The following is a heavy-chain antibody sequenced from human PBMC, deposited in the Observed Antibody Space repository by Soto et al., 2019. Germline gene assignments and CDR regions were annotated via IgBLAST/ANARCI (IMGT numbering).Heavy chain of an antibody. D-gene: IGHD2-2*01. Sequence: GGSLRLSCAASGFTFSSYWMSWVRQAPGKGLEWVANIKQDGSEKYYVDSVKGRFTISRDNAKNSLYLQMNSLRAEDTAVYYCARGRYCSSTSCPYDAFDIWGQGTMVTVSS. V-gene: IGHV3-7*01. CDR3: ARGRYCSSTSCPYDAFDI. CDR2: IKQDGSEK. CDR1: GFTFSSYW. J-gene: IGHJ3*02.